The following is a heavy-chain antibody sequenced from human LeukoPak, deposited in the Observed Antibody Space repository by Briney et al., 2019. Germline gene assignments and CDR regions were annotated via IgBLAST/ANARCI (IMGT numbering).Heavy chain of an antibody. J-gene: IGHJ3*02. Sequence: ASVKVSCKASGYTFTGYYMHWVRQAPGQGLEWMGWINPNSGGTNYAQKFQGRVTMTGDTSISTAYVELSRLRSDDTAVYYCAILGGVRGTKRAFDIWGQGTMVTVSS. CDR3: AILGGVRGTKRAFDI. CDR2: INPNSGGT. CDR1: GYTFTGYY. D-gene: IGHD3-10*01. V-gene: IGHV1-2*02.